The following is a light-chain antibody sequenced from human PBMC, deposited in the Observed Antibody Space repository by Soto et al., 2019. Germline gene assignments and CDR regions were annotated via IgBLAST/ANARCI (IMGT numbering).Light chain of an antibody. Sequence: EIVLTQSPGILSFSPGERATLSCRASLSVTSNYLAWYQQKPGQAPRLLIYGASSRATGIPDRFSGSGSGTDFTLTISRLEPEDFAVYYCQQYGTSSWTFGQGTKVDIK. CDR2: GAS. CDR1: LSVTSNY. V-gene: IGKV3-20*01. J-gene: IGKJ1*01. CDR3: QQYGTSSWT.